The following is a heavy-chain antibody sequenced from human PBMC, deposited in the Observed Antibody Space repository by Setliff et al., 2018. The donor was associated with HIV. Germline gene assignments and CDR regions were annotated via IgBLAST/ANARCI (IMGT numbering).Heavy chain of an antibody. Sequence: SETLSLTCTVSGDSIGYYYWSWIRQPAGRGLEWMGRIHTSGSTNYNPSLTSRVTLSVDTSKNQLFLKLTSLSAAGTAVYYCARDRIEVVVDGPHDVFDVWGRGTTVTVSS. V-gene: IGHV4-4*07. CDR2: IHTSGST. J-gene: IGHJ3*01. CDR3: ARDRIEVVVDGPHDVFDV. CDR1: GDSIGYYY. D-gene: IGHD2-15*01.